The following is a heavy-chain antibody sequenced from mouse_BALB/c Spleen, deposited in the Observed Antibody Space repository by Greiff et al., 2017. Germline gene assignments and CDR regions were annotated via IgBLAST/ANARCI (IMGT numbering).Heavy chain of an antibody. CDR1: GFSLSTSGMG. V-gene: IGHV8-12*01. CDR3: ARSAITTVYAMDY. J-gene: IGHJ4*01. D-gene: IGHD1-1*01. CDR2: IYWDDDK. Sequence: QVTLKVSGPGILQPSQTLSLTCSFSGFSLSTSGMGVSWIRQPSGKGLEWLAHIYWDDDKRYNPSLKSRLTISKDTSRNQVFLKITSVDTADTATYYCARSAITTVYAMDYWGQGTSVTVSS.